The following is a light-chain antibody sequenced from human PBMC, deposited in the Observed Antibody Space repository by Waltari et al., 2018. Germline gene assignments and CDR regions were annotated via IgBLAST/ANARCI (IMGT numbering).Light chain of an antibody. J-gene: IGKJ4*01. Sequence: DIKMRKPPSPLLASLGDGVTITCRESKSISYNLNGSQQRQGEAPKLLINAEASLQSGVASRFSGSGSRTDFTLTISRLQPEDVASYYCQQSYRTPLTFGGGTKVEIK. CDR3: QQSYRTPLT. CDR1: KSISYN. V-gene: IGKV1-39*01. CDR2: AEA.